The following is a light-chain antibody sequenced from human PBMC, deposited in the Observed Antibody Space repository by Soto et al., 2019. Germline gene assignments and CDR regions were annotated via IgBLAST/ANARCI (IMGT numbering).Light chain of an antibody. CDR3: AAWDDTLNGPK. V-gene: IGLV1-44*01. J-gene: IGLJ2*01. CDR1: NSNIGTYT. Sequence: QSVLTQPPSASGTPGQRVTISCSGGNSNIGTYTVNWYQQLPGRAPKLLIYSNNQRPSGVPDRFSGSKSDTSASLAISGLQSEDEADYYCAAWDDTLNGPKFGGGTKVTVL. CDR2: SNN.